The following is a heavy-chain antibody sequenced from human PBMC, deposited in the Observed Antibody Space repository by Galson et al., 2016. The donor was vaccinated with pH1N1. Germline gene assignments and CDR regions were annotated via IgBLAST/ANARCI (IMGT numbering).Heavy chain of an antibody. CDR3: ARVRGSSEWGYYFDD. Sequence: LSLTCTVSGGSISSGDYHWSWIRQSPSRGLEWLGRTYYRSKWYNDYAVSVKSRITINPDTSKNQFSLQVNSVTPEDTAVYYCARVRGSSEWGYYFDDWGQGTLVTVSS. V-gene: IGHV6-1*01. CDR1: GGSISSGDYH. D-gene: IGHD6-25*01. CDR2: TYYRSKWYN. J-gene: IGHJ4*02.